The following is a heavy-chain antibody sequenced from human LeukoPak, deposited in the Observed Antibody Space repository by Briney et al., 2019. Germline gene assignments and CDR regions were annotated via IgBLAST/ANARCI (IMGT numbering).Heavy chain of an antibody. Sequence: GGSLRLSCEASGFHFSSYGMHWVRQAPGKGLEWVADIWYDGSNKYYADSVKGRFTISRDNSKNTLYLQMNSLRAEDTAVYYCARDGDIVVVPAAFFDYWGQGTLVTVSS. J-gene: IGHJ4*02. CDR1: GFHFSSYG. CDR2: IWYDGSNK. CDR3: ARDGDIVVVPAAFFDY. D-gene: IGHD2-2*01. V-gene: IGHV3-33*01.